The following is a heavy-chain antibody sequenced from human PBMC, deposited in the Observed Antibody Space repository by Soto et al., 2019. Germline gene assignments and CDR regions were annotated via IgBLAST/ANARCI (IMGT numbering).Heavy chain of an antibody. D-gene: IGHD3-16*01. Sequence: GGSLRLSCAASGFTFSMYGMSWVRQAPGKGLEWVSSITGNIDRTYYADSVRGRLTTSRDNSKNTLYLQMNSLRAEDSAMYFCAKGREEVALWGYYDFWGQGTLVTVSS. CDR1: GFTFSMYG. CDR2: ITGNIDRT. V-gene: IGHV3-23*01. CDR3: AKGREEVALWGYYDF. J-gene: IGHJ4*02.